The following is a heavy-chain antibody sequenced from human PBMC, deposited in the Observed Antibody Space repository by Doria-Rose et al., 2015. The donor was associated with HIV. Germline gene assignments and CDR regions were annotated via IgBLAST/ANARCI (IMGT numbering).Heavy chain of an antibody. CDR2: IKQDGSEK. CDR3: ARGPVITSGDAFDI. D-gene: IGHD3-22*01. CDR1: GFTLSSYW. V-gene: IGHV3-7*05. Sequence: GFTLSSYWMSWVRQAPGKGLEWVANIKQDGSEKYFVDSVKGRFTISRDNAKNSLYLQMNSLRAEDTAVYYCARGPVITSGDAFDIWGQGTMVTVSS. J-gene: IGHJ3*02.